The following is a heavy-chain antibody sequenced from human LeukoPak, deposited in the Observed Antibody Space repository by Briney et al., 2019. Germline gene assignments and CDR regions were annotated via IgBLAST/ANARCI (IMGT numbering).Heavy chain of an antibody. V-gene: IGHV4-39*07. D-gene: IGHD3-10*01. CDR3: ARDITWFGLGTHDAFDI. Sequence: PSETLSLTCTVSGGSISSSSYYWGWIRQPPGKGLEWIGSIYYSGSTYYNPSLKSRVTISVDTSKNQFSLKLSSVTAADTAVYYCARDITWFGLGTHDAFDIWGQGTMVTVSS. CDR2: IYYSGST. CDR1: GGSISSSSYY. J-gene: IGHJ3*02.